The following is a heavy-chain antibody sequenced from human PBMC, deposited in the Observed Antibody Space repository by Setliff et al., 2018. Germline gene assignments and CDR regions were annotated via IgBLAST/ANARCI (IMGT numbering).Heavy chain of an antibody. J-gene: IGHJ6*02. CDR3: ARSDGDYYYGMDV. CDR1: GYTFTSYG. CDR2: IVVGSGNT. Sequence: GASVKVSCKASGYTFTSYGISWVRQAPGQGLEWIGWIVVGSGNTNYAQKFQERVTITRDTSASTAYMELSSLRSEDTAVYYCARSDGDYYYGMDVWGQGTTVTVSS. D-gene: IGHD4-17*01. V-gene: IGHV1-18*01.